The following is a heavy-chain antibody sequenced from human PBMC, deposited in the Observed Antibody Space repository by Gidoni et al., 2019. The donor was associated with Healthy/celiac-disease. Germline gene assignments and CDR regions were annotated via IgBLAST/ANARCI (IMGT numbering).Heavy chain of an antibody. CDR2: IYPGDSDT. CDR3: ARGYGEHELQGYYYSGMDV. V-gene: IGHV5-51*01. D-gene: IGHD4-17*01. CDR1: GYSFTSYW. J-gene: IGHJ6*02. Sequence: EVQLVQSGAEVKKPGEPLKISCKGSGYSFTSYWIRWVRQMPGQGLEWMGIIYPGDSDTRYSPSFQGQVTISAHKSISTADLQWSSLKASDTAMYYCARGYGEHELQGYYYSGMDVWGQGTTVTVSS.